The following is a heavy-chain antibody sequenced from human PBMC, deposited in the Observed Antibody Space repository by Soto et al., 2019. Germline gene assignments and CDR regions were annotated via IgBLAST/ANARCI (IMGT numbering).Heavy chain of an antibody. CDR1: GYTFTNYG. CDR2: LSAYNGNT. D-gene: IGHD3-22*01. CDR3: ARDVGHYYDGSGFKIYFDY. V-gene: IGHV1-18*01. J-gene: IGHJ4*02. Sequence: QVQLVQSGAEVNKPGASVKVSCKVSGYTFTNYGISWVRQTPGQGLEWMGWLSAYNGNTNYAQKLQGRVTMTTDTSTSTAYMESRSLRSDDTAVHYCARDVGHYYDGSGFKIYFDYWGQGTLVTISS.